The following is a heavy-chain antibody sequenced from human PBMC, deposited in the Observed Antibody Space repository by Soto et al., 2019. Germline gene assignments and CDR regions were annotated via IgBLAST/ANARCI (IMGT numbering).Heavy chain of an antibody. J-gene: IGHJ4*02. D-gene: IGHD1-26*01. Sequence: QVQLVESGGGVVQPGMSLRLSCAASGFTFSTYHMNWVRQAPGKGLEWVAVISHDGSNKYYADSVKGRFTISRDNSKNTLYLQMNSLRAEDTAVYYCARETEVGATTLPYFDYWGQGTLVTVSS. V-gene: IGHV3-30-3*01. CDR3: ARETEVGATTLPYFDY. CDR1: GFTFSTYH. CDR2: ISHDGSNK.